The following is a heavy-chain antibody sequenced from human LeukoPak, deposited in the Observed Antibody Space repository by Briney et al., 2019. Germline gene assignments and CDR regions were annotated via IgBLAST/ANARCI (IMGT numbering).Heavy chain of an antibody. J-gene: IGHJ4*02. CDR1: GFTFSSYA. Sequence: GGSLRLSCAASGFTFSSYAMHWVRQAPGKGLEWVAVISYDGSNKYYADSVKGRFTISRDNSKNTLYLQMNSLRAEDTAVYYCARGVGATDGPPFDYWGQGTLVTVSS. D-gene: IGHD1-26*01. CDR3: ARGVGATDGPPFDY. CDR2: ISYDGSNK. V-gene: IGHV3-30-3*01.